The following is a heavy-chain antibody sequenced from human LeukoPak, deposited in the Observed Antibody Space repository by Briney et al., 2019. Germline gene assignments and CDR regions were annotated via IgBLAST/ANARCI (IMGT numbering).Heavy chain of an antibody. CDR2: INWKCGST. V-gene: IGHV3-20*04. D-gene: IGHD3-22*01. CDR1: GYTFDDYG. Sequence: PGGSVRLFCAASGYTFDDYGMSGVRQAPGKGREGVSGINWKCGSTGYADSVKGRFTISRDNAKTSLYLQMNSLRAEDTALYYCARGHDYYDSSGYYYYYYMDVWGKGTTVTVSS. CDR3: ARGHDYYDSSGYYYYYYMDV. J-gene: IGHJ6*03.